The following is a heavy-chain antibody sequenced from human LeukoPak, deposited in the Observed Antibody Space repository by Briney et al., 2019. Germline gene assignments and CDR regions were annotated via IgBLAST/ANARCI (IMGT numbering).Heavy chain of an antibody. J-gene: IGHJ4*02. CDR1: GGSFSSGGYY. Sequence: PSETLSLTCTVSGGSFSSGGYYWSWIRQPPGKGLEWFGYIYYSGSTNYNPSLKSRVTISLDTSRNQFSLKLSSVTAADTAVYYCARVPGAPRESHFDYWGQGTLVTVSS. CDR2: IYYSGST. CDR3: ARVPGAPRESHFDY. D-gene: IGHD3-10*01. V-gene: IGHV4-61*08.